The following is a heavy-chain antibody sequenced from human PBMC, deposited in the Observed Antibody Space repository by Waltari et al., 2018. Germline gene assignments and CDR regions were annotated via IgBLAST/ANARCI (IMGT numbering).Heavy chain of an antibody. Sequence: QVQLVESGGGVVQPGRSLRLSCAASGFTFSSYGMHWVRQDPGKGLEWVAVIWYDGSNKYYADSVKGRFTISRDNSKNTLYLQMNSLRAEDTAVYYCAKDKATMIVVEYYFDYWGQGTLVTVSS. V-gene: IGHV3-30*18. CDR1: GFTFSSYG. CDR2: IWYDGSNK. D-gene: IGHD3-22*01. CDR3: AKDKATMIVVEYYFDY. J-gene: IGHJ4*02.